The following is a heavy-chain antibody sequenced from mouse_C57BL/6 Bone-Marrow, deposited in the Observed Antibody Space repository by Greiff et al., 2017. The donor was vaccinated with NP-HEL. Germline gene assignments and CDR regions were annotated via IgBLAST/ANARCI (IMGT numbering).Heavy chain of an antibody. J-gene: IGHJ1*03. V-gene: IGHV5-4*01. Sequence: EVQGVESGGGLVKPGGSLKLSCAASGFTFSSYAMPWVRQTPEKRLEWVATISDGGSYTYYPDNVKGRFTISRDNAKNNLYLQMSHLKSEDTAMYYCARVYGNYDWYFDVWGTGTTVTVSS. CDR3: ARVYGNYDWYFDV. CDR2: ISDGGSYT. D-gene: IGHD2-10*02. CDR1: GFTFSSYA.